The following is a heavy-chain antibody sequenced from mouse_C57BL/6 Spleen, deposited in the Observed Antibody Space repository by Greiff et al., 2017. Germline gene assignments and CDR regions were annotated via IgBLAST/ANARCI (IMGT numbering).Heavy chain of an antibody. Sequence: QVQLQQSGAELVRPGASVTLSCKASGYTFTDYEMHWVKQTPVHGLEWIGAIDPETGGTAYNQKCKGKAILTADKSSSTAYMELRSLTSEDSAVYYCTRGGIYYDYDGFAYWGQGTLVTVSA. V-gene: IGHV1-15*01. CDR2: IDPETGGT. J-gene: IGHJ3*01. CDR1: GYTFTDYE. CDR3: TRGGIYYDYDGFAY. D-gene: IGHD2-4*01.